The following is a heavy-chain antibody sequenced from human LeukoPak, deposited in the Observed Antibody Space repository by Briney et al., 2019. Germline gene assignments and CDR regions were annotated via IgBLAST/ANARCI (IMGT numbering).Heavy chain of an antibody. CDR1: GGSVSNSGNY. V-gene: IGHV4-61*08. Sequence: SETLSLTCTVSGGSVSNSGNYWSWIRQAPGKGLEWIGYIYYSGGTNYNPSLKSRVTISVDTSKDQFSLKLTSVTAADTAVYYCARDMSQDRYYYSGMDVWGKGTTVTVAS. D-gene: IGHD2-15*01. CDR3: ARDMSQDRYYYSGMDV. J-gene: IGHJ6*04. CDR2: IYYSGGT.